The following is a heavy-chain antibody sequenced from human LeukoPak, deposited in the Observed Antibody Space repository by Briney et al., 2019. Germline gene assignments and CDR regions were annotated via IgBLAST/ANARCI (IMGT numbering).Heavy chain of an antibody. V-gene: IGHV3-11*04. CDR2: ISSSGSTI. D-gene: IGHD3-3*01. Sequence: GGSLRLSCAASEFTFSDYYMSWIRQAPGKGLEWVSYISSSGSTIYYADSVKGQFTISRDNAKNSLYLQMNSLRAEDTAVYYCARGPFYDFPILYYFDYWGQGTLVTVSS. CDR1: EFTFSDYY. CDR3: ARGPFYDFPILYYFDY. J-gene: IGHJ4*02.